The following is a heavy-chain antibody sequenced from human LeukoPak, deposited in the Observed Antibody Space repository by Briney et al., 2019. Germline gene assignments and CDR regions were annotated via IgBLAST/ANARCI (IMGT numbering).Heavy chain of an antibody. CDR3: TRETGSYHGNDY. Sequence: ASVKVSCKASGYTFTGYYMNWVRQAPGQGLEWMGRINPNNGATNYAQKLQGRVTITGDTPISTAYMELSSLRSDDTAVYYCTRETGSYHGNDYWGQGTLVTVSS. CDR1: GYTFTGYY. J-gene: IGHJ4*02. D-gene: IGHD1-26*01. CDR2: INPNNGAT. V-gene: IGHV1-2*06.